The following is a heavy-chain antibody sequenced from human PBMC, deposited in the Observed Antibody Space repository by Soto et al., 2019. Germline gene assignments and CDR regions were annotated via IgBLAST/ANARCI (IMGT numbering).Heavy chain of an antibody. Sequence: QVQLVQSGAEVKKPGSSVKVSCKASGGTFSSYTISWVRQAPGQGLEWMGRIIPILGIANYAQKFQGRVTITADKSTSTAYMELSSLRSEDTAVYYCARTQYCTNGVCYDENAFDIWGQGTMVTVSS. CDR1: GGTFSSYT. CDR3: ARTQYCTNGVCYDENAFDI. V-gene: IGHV1-69*02. D-gene: IGHD2-8*01. CDR2: IIPILGIA. J-gene: IGHJ3*02.